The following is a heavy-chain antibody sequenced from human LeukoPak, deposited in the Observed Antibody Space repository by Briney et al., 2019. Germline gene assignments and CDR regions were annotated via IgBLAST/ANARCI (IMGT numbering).Heavy chain of an antibody. CDR1: GYSFTSQD. D-gene: IGHD2-2*02. CDR3: TLYNY. Sequence: ASVKVSCKTSGYSFTSQDMHWVRQAPGQSLEWMGCINPDNGDTQYSQEFQGRVTITRDTSATTAYMELSSLRSDDMAVHYCTLYNYWGQGTLVTVSS. CDR2: INPDNGDT. V-gene: IGHV1-3*03. J-gene: IGHJ4*02.